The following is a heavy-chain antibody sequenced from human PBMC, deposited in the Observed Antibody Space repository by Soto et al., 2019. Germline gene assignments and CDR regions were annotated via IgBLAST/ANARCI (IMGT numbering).Heavy chain of an antibody. CDR3: ARTYATTGPIDY. D-gene: IGHD1-26*01. Sequence: SVKVSCKASRCTFISYAISWVRQAPGQGLEWMGGITPIFATANYAQKFQGRVTITADESTSTAHMELSSLRSEDTAVYYCARTYATTGPIDYWGQGTLVTVSS. V-gene: IGHV1-69*13. CDR2: ITPIFATA. CDR1: RCTFISYA. J-gene: IGHJ4*02.